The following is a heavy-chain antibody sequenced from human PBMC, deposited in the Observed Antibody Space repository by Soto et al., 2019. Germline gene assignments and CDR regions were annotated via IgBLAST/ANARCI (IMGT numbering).Heavy chain of an antibody. Sequence: QVQLQQWGAGLLKPSETLSLTCAVFGGSVNSGNYYWSWIRQPPGQGLEWIGEMSHRGGTHFNPSLKSRVTISVDTSKNQFSLKMSSVTAADTALYYCARVERGTATTVVDAFDIWGPGTMVTVSS. CDR2: MSHRGGT. V-gene: IGHV4-34*01. CDR3: ARVERGTATTVVDAFDI. J-gene: IGHJ3*02. CDR1: GGSVNSGNYY. D-gene: IGHD1-1*01.